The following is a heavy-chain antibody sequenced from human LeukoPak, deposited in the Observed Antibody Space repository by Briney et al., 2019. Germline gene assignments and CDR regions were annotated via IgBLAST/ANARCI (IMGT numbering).Heavy chain of an antibody. Sequence: GGSLRLSCAASGFTFSSYSMNWVRQAPGKGLEWVSSISSSSSYIYYADSVKGRFTISRDNAKNSLYLQMNSLRAEDTAVYYCARDPLGIVATSIWFDPWGQGTLVTVSS. CDR2: ISSSSSYI. CDR1: GFTFSSYS. CDR3: ARDPLGIVATSIWFDP. J-gene: IGHJ5*02. V-gene: IGHV3-21*01. D-gene: IGHD5-12*01.